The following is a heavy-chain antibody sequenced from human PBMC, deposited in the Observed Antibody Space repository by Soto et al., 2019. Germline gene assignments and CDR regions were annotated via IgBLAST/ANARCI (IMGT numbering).Heavy chain of an antibody. D-gene: IGHD3-22*01. CDR3: ARISFTYYYDSSFDY. CDR2: INAGNGNT. Sequence: ASVKVSCKASVYTFTSYAMHWVRQAPGQRLEWMGWINAGNGNTKYSQKFQGRVTITRDTSGSTADMELSSLRSEETDVYYCARISFTYYYDSSFDYWGKGTLVTVSS. J-gene: IGHJ4*02. CDR1: VYTFTSYA. V-gene: IGHV1-3*01.